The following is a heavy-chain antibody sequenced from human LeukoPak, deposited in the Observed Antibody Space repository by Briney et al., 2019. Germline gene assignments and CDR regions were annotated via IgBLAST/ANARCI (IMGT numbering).Heavy chain of an antibody. D-gene: IGHD2-15*01. CDR3: ARGRPLRYCSGGSCYPDAFDI. Sequence: ASVKVSCKGSGYTFTGYYMHWVRQAPGQGLEWMGRINPNSGGTNYAQKFQGRVTMTRDTSISTAYMELSRLRSDDTAVYYCARGRPLRYCSGGSCYPDAFDIWGQGTMVTVSS. CDR1: GYTFTGYY. V-gene: IGHV1-2*06. J-gene: IGHJ3*02. CDR2: INPNSGGT.